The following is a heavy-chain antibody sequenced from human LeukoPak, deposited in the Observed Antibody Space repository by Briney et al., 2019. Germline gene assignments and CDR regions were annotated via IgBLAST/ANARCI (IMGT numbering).Heavy chain of an antibody. V-gene: IGHV3-23*01. CDR3: SGMHRYYDGSGYWVQ. J-gene: IGHJ4*02. CDR2: ISTNGGST. Sequence: GGSLRLSCEASGFTFSSYAMSWVRQAPGKGLEWVSGISTNGGSTSYADSVKGRLTISSDNPRNMLYMEMDSLGAEDTAVYYCSGMHRYYDGSGYWVQWGQGTLVTVSS. CDR1: GFTFSSYA. D-gene: IGHD3-22*01.